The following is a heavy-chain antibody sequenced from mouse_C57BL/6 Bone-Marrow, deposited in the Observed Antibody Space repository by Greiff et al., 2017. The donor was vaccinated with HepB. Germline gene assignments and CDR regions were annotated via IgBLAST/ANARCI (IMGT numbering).Heavy chain of an antibody. CDR2: ISNGGGST. D-gene: IGHD6-1*01. J-gene: IGHJ2*01. CDR3: ARHGLYYFDY. CDR1: GFTFSDYY. Sequence: EVQLVESGGGLVQPGGSLKLSCAASGFTFSDYYMYWVRQTPEKRLEWVAYISNGGGSTNYPDTVKGRFTITRDNAKNTLYLQMSRLKSEDTAMYYCARHGLYYFDYWGKGTTLTVSS. V-gene: IGHV5-12*01.